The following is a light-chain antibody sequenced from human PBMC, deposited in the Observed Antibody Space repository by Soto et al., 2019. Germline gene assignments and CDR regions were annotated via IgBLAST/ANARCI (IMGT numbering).Light chain of an antibody. CDR2: EVT. CDR1: SSDSGRYNF. Sequence: QSVLTQPASVSGSPGQSITISCTGTSSDSGRYNFVSWYQQHPGKAPKLLVYEVTNRPSGVSNRFSGSKSGNTASLTIFGLQTEDEADYYCSSYTSVTTFVVFGTGTKLTVL. J-gene: IGLJ1*01. CDR3: SSYTSVTTFVV. V-gene: IGLV2-14*01.